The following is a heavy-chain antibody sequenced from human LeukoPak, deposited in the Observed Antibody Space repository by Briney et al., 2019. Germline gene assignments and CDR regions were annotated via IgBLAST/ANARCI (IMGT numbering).Heavy chain of an antibody. CDR3: ARDLSSGWYEYAFDI. D-gene: IGHD6-19*01. J-gene: IGHJ3*02. CDR1: GGSINSGNYY. V-gene: IGHV4-61*02. CDR2: IYTSGGT. Sequence: TLETLSLTCTVSGGSINSGNYYWSWIRQPAGKGLEWIVRIYTSGGTNYNPSLKSRVTISVDTSKKQFSLKLSSVTAADTAVYYCARDLSSGWYEYAFDIWGQGTMVTVSS.